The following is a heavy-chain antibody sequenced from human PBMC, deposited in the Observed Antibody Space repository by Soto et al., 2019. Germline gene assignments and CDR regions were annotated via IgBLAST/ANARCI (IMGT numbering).Heavy chain of an antibody. CDR2: ISWNSGSI. CDR3: AKGPMPCCYQSSNDYFEY. Sequence: PGGSLRLSCAASGFIFDDYAMHWVRQAPGKGLEWVSGISWNSGSIGYADSVEGRFTISRDNAKNSLYLQMNSLRVEDTALYYCAKGPMPCCYQSSNDYFEYWGQGTLDTGSS. D-gene: IGHD2-2*01. V-gene: IGHV3-9*01. CDR1: GFIFDDYA. J-gene: IGHJ4*01.